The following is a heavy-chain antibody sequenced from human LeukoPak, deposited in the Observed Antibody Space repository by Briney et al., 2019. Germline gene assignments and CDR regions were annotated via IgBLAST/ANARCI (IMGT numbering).Heavy chain of an antibody. D-gene: IGHD6-25*01. V-gene: IGHV3-7*03. CDR3: AKDNAPDRSGSDY. CDR1: GFTFSSYW. CDR2: IQHDGSDQ. Sequence: GGSLRLSCAASGFTFSSYWMSWLRQAPGKGLEGVANIQHDGSDQYYEDSVKGRFTISRDNAKNSLYLQMNSLRPEDTALYYCAKDNAPDRSGSDYWGQGTLVTVSS. J-gene: IGHJ4*02.